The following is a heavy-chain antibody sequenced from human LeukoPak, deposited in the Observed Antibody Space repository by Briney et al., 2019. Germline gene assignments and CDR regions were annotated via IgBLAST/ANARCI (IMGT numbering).Heavy chain of an antibody. J-gene: IGHJ4*02. V-gene: IGHV4-34*01. CDR3: ARGGRRWLQPTSFDY. CDR2: INHSGST. CDR1: GGSFSGYY. D-gene: IGHD5-24*01. Sequence: PSETLSLTCAVYGGSFSGYYWSWIRQPPGKGLEWIGEINHSGSTNYNPSLKSRVTISVDTSKNQFSLKLSSVTAADTAVYYCARGGRRWLQPTSFDYWGQGTLVTVSS.